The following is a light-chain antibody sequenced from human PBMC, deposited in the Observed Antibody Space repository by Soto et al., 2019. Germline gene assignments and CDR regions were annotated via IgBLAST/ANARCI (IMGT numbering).Light chain of an antibody. CDR2: DVS. CDR3: CSYVGGYAYV. V-gene: IGLV2-11*01. CDR1: SSDVGDYNS. Sequence: QSALAQPLSVSGSPGQSVTVSCIGTSSDVGDYNSVSWYQQHPGKAPKLMIYDVSKRPSGVPDRFSGCKSGNTASLTISGLQADDEADCYCCSYVGGYAYVFGMGTKVTVL. J-gene: IGLJ1*01.